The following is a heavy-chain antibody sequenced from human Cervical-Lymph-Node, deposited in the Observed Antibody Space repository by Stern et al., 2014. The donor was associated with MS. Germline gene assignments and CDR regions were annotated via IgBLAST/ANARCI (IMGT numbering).Heavy chain of an antibody. V-gene: IGHV3-33*01. CDR2: IWYDGSNK. J-gene: IGHJ4*02. CDR3: ARDRHDLGYCSGGSCYLPDY. CDR1: GFTFSSYG. Sequence: VQLVESGGGVVQPGRSLRLSCAASGFTFSSYGMHWVRPAPGKGMEGVAVIWYDGSNKYYADSVKGRFTISRDNSKNTLYLQMNSLRAEDTAVYYCARDRHDLGYCSGGSCYLPDYWGQGTLVTVSS. D-gene: IGHD2-15*01.